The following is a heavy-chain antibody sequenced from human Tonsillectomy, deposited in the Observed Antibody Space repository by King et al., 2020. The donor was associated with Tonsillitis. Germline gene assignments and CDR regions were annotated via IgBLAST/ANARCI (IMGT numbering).Heavy chain of an antibody. J-gene: IGHJ6*03. CDR3: ARDRESSSWEFAHYSYYMDV. V-gene: IGHV3-11*05. D-gene: IGHD6-13*01. Sequence: VQLVESGGGLVKPGGSLRLSCAASGFTFGDYYMSWIRQAPGKGLEWVSYISSSSAYTYYADSVKGRFTISRDFARNSLYLQMNSLRAEDTAVYYCARDRESSSWEFAHYSYYMDVWGKGTTVTVSS. CDR1: GFTFGDYY. CDR2: ISSSSAYT.